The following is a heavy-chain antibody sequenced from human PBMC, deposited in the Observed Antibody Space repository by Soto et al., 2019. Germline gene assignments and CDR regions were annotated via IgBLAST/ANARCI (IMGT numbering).Heavy chain of an antibody. Sequence: ASETLSLTCTVSGGSISSYYWSWIRQPPGKGLEWIGYIYYSGSSNYNPSLKSRVTISVDTSKNQFSLKLSSVTAADTAVYYCARGTYSSSWYWFDPWGQGTLVTV. J-gene: IGHJ5*02. D-gene: IGHD6-13*01. CDR2: IYYSGSS. V-gene: IGHV4-59*01. CDR1: GGSISSYY. CDR3: ARGTYSSSWYWFDP.